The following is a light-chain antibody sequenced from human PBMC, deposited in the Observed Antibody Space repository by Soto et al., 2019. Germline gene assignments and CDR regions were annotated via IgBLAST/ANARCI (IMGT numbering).Light chain of an antibody. CDR3: QSYDVRLSAWV. CDR2: ADN. J-gene: IGLJ3*02. V-gene: IGLV1-40*01. CDR1: SSNLGTGYD. Sequence: QSALTQPPSVSGAPGQTVSISCTGSSSNLGTGYDVHWYQQFPGRAPKLLIYADNKRPSGVPDRISGSKSGTSASLAMAGLQAEDEANYFCQSYDVRLSAWVFGGGTQLTVL.